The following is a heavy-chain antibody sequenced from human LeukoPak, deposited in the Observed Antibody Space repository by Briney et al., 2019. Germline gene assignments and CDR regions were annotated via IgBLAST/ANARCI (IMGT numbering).Heavy chain of an antibody. CDR3: AKDYAVGSIDY. CDR1: RFTFNNYW. Sequence: GGSLRLSCAASRFTFNNYWMTWVRQAPGKGLEWVSAISGSGGSTYYADSVKGRFTISRVNSKNTVSLQMESLRAEDTALYYCAKDYAVGSIDYWGQGTLVTVSS. D-gene: IGHD3-16*01. J-gene: IGHJ4*02. V-gene: IGHV3-23*01. CDR2: ISGSGGST.